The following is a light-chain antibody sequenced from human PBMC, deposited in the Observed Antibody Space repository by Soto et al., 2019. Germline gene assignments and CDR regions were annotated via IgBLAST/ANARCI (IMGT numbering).Light chain of an antibody. CDR3: QQSGGSLYT. CDR2: GAS. Sequence: EIMMTQSPVTLSVSPGERATLSCRASQSVNSNLAWYQQKPGQAPRLLIYGASTRATGIPASFIGNGSGTEFTLTITRLEPEDFAVYFCQQSGGSLYTFGQGTKVDIK. V-gene: IGKV3-15*01. J-gene: IGKJ2*01. CDR1: QSVNSN.